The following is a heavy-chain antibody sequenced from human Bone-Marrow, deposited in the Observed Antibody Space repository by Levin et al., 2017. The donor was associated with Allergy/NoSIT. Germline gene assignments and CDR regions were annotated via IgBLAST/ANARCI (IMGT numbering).Heavy chain of an antibody. D-gene: IGHD6-6*01. J-gene: IGHJ4*02. CDR2: ISSGSRYI. Sequence: AGGSLRLSCAASGFTFSSYSMNWVRQAPGKGLEWVSSISSGSRYIYYADSVEGRFTISRDDARNSLYLQMNSLRAKDTARYYCARDFEGQLNSWGQGTLVTVSA. CDR1: GFTFSSYS. CDR3: ARDFEGQLNS. V-gene: IGHV3-21*06.